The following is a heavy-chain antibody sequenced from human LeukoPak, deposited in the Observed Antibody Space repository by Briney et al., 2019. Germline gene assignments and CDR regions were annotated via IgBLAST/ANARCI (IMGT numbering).Heavy chain of an antibody. CDR3: ATRTDSGYDYTEPYYFDY. J-gene: IGHJ4*02. CDR1: GYTLTELS. D-gene: IGHD5-12*01. CDR2: FDPEDGET. Sequence: ASVKVSCKVSGYTLTELSMHWVRQAPGKGLEWVGGFDPEDGETIYAQKFQGRVTMTEDTSTDTAYMELSSLRSEDTAVYYCATRTDSGYDYTEPYYFDYWGQGTLVTVSS. V-gene: IGHV1-24*01.